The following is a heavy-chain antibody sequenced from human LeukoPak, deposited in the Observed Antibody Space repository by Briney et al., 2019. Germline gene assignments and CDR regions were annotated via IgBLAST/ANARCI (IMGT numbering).Heavy chain of an antibody. CDR3: ARDLRFFDY. J-gene: IGHJ4*02. V-gene: IGHV1-18*01. CDR1: GYTFTTYG. Sequence: ASVKVSCKSSGYTFTTYGISWVRQAPGQGLEWMGWISADNGNTNYARKLLGRVTMTTDTSTSTAYMELRSLRSDDTAVYYRARDLRFFDYWGQGTLVTVSS. CDR2: ISADNGNT.